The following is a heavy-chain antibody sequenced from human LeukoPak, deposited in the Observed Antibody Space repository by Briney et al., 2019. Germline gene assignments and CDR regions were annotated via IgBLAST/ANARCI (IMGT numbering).Heavy chain of an antibody. J-gene: IGHJ4*02. Sequence: GGSLRLSCAASGFSFSTYAMSWVRQIPGKGLEWVSAISGSDPGTYYADSVKGRFTISRDDSTNTLYLQMNSLKSEDTAVYYCTTYGSGRKFDYWGQGILVTVSS. CDR1: GFSFSTYA. CDR2: ISGSDPGT. D-gene: IGHD3-10*01. CDR3: TTYGSGRKFDY. V-gene: IGHV3-23*01.